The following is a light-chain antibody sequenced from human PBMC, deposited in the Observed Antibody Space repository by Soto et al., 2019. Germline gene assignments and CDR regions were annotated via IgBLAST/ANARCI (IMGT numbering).Light chain of an antibody. V-gene: IGKV3-20*01. CDR1: QSVSSSY. J-gene: IGKJ1*01. CDR2: GAS. Sequence: VLTQSPGTLSLSPGEIATLSCSAIQSVSSSYLAWYQQKPGQAPRLLIYGASSRATGIPDRFSGSGSGTDFTLTISRLEPEDFAVYYCQQYGSSPPWTFGQGTKVDIK. CDR3: QQYGSSPPWT.